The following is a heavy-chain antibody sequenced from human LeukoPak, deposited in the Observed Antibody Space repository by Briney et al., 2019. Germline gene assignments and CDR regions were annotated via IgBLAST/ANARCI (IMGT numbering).Heavy chain of an antibody. J-gene: IGHJ6*02. D-gene: IGHD6-13*01. CDR3: ARGSAAGRWDYYYGMDV. CDR2: ISSSSSTI. Sequence: GGSLRLSCAASGFTFSSYSMNWVRQAPGKGLEWVSYISSSSSTIYYADSVKGRSTISRDNAKNSLYLQMNSLRAEDTAVYYCARGSAAGRWDYYYGMDVWGQGTTVTVSS. CDR1: GFTFSSYS. V-gene: IGHV3-48*04.